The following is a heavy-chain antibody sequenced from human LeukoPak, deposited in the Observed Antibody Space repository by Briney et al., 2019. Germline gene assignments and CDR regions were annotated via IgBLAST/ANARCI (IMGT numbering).Heavy chain of an antibody. J-gene: IGHJ4*02. V-gene: IGHV3-11*01. CDR1: GFIFSDYY. D-gene: IGHD6-19*01. CDR2: ITTNGAST. Sequence: PGGSLRLSCAASGFIFSDYYMTWIRQAPGKGLEWISYITTNGASTYYAGSVKGRFTISRDNAQNSLFLQMNSLRAEDTAVYYCARGQQWLPLDYWGQGTLVTVSS. CDR3: ARGQQWLPLDY.